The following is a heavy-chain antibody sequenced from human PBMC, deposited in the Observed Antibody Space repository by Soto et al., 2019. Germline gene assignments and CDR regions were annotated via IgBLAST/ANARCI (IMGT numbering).Heavy chain of an antibody. CDR1: GGTFSSYA. CDR2: IIPIFGTA. Sequence: SVKVSCKASGGTFSSYAISWVRQAPGQGLEWMGGIIPIFGTANYAQKFQGWVTMTRDTSISTAYMELSRLRSDDTAVYYCARESQGPDGAFDIWGQGTMVTVSS. V-gene: IGHV1-69*05. J-gene: IGHJ3*02. CDR3: ARESQGPDGAFDI.